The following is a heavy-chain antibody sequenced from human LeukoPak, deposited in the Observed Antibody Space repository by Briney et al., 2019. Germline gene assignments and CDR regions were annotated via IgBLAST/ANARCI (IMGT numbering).Heavy chain of an antibody. J-gene: IGHJ4*02. D-gene: IGHD1-14*01. CDR1: GFTVSSNY. CDR3: AKDRANHYYFDY. CDR2: IYSGGST. V-gene: IGHV3-53*01. Sequence: QPGGSLRLSCAASGFTVSSNYMSWVGQAPGKGLEWVSVIYSGGSTYYADSVKGRFTISRDNSKNTLYLQMNSLRAEDTAVYYCAKDRANHYYFDYWGQGTLVTVSS.